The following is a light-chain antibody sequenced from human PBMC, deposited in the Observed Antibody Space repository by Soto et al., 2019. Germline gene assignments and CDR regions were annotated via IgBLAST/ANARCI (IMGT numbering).Light chain of an antibody. V-gene: IGKV1-12*01. Sequence: DMQMTQSPSTLSAFAGDRVSITCRASQSIGSLLAWYQQKPGEAPKLLIFTGSLLHSGVPPRFSGSGSGTDFTLTISSLQPEDFATYYCQQTLSFPPTFGQGTKVDIK. J-gene: IGKJ1*01. CDR3: QQTLSFPPT. CDR1: QSIGSL. CDR2: TGS.